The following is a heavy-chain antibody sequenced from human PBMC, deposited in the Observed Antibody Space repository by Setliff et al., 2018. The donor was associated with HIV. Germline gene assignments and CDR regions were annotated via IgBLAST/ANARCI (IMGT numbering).Heavy chain of an antibody. CDR1: GGSISSYS. J-gene: IGHJ6*02. CDR2: IYYSGST. Sequence: SETLSLTCTVSGGSISSYSWSWIRQPPGKGLEWIGYIYYSGSTNYNPSLKSRVTISVDTSKNQFSLKLSSVTAADTAVYYCAREDYYYYGMDVWGQGTTVTVSS. CDR3: AREDYYYYGMDV. V-gene: IGHV4-59*01.